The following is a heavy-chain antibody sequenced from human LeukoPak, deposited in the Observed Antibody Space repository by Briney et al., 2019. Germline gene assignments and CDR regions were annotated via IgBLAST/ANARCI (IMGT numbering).Heavy chain of an antibody. CDR1: GGSFSRYF. CDR2: IDDKGKT. V-gene: IGHV4-34*01. D-gene: IGHD3-10*01. J-gene: IGHJ4*02. Sequence: SETLSLTCAVYGGSFSRYFWSWIRQPPGKGLEWIGEIDDKGKTNYNPSLKSRGTISVDRSKSQISLRLTSVTAADTAVYYCASLHQVRGVTVFDYWGPGNLVTVSS. CDR3: ASLHQVRGVTVFDY.